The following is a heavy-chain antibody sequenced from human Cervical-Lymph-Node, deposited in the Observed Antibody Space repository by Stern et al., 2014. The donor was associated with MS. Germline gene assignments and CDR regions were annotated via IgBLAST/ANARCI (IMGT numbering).Heavy chain of an antibody. J-gene: IGHJ4*02. CDR1: GFTFSRYW. D-gene: IGHD3-16*01. CDR3: VRDNYGIDY. V-gene: IGHV3-74*01. CDR2: INSDGSST. Sequence: EVQLVESGGGLVQPGGSLRLSCAASGFTFSRYWMQWVRQTPGEGLVWVSHINSDGSSTTYADSVKGRFTISRDNAKNTLYLQMNSLRAEDTAMYYCVRDNYGIDYWGQGTLVTVSS.